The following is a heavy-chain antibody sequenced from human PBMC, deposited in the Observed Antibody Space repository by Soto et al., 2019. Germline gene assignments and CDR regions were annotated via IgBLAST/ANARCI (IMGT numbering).Heavy chain of an antibody. CDR3: AHRSLAAAGTRAFDY. V-gene: IGHV2-5*02. Sequence: QITLKESGPTLVKPTQTLTLTCTFSGFSLSTSGVGVGWIRQPPGKALEWLALIYWDYDKRYSPSLKSRLTITKDTSKNQVVLTMTNMDPVDTATYYCAHRSLAAAGTRAFDYWGQGTLVTVSS. J-gene: IGHJ4*02. D-gene: IGHD6-13*01. CDR1: GFSLSTSGVG. CDR2: IYWDYDK.